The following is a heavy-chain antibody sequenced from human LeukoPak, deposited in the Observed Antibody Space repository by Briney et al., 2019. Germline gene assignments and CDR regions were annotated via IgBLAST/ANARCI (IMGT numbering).Heavy chain of an antibody. V-gene: IGHV1-18*01. D-gene: IGHD3-10*01. CDR2: ISAYNGNT. CDR3: ARDVTVRGVTLYYGMDV. J-gene: IGHJ6*02. CDR1: GYTFTSYG. Sequence: ASVKVSCKASGYTFTSYGISWVRQAPGQGLEWMGWISAYNGNTNYAQKLQGRVTMTTDTSTSTAYMELRSLRSDDTAVYYCARDVTVRGVTLYYGMDVWGQGTTVTVSS.